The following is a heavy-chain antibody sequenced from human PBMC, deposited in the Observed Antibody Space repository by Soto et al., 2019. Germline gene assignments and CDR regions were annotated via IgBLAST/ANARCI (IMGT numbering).Heavy chain of an antibody. D-gene: IGHD3-9*01. J-gene: IGHJ4*02. V-gene: IGHV1-3*01. Sequence: KFQGRVTITRDTSASTAYMELSSLRSEDTAVYYCARSTPEDFDWSLEYYFDYWGQGTLVTVSS. CDR3: ARSTPEDFDWSLEYYFDY.